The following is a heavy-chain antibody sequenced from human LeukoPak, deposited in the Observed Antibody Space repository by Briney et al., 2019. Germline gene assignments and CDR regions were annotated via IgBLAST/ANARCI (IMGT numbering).Heavy chain of an antibody. J-gene: IGHJ2*01. D-gene: IGHD3-9*01. V-gene: IGHV3-21*01. Sequence: GGSLGLSCAASGFTFSSYSMNWVRQAPGKGLEWVSSISSSSSYIYYADSVKGRFTISRDNAKNSLYLQMNSLRAEDTAVYYCARVPFDWCPFDLWGRGTLVTVSS. CDR3: ARVPFDWCPFDL. CDR1: GFTFSSYS. CDR2: ISSSSSYI.